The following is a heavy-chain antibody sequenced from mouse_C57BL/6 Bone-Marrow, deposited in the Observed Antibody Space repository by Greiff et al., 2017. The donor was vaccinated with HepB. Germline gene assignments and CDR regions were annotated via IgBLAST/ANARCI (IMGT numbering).Heavy chain of an antibody. CDR1: GFSLTSYG. Sequence: QVQLKESGPGLVAPSQSLSITCTVSGFSLTSYGVHWVRQPPGKGLEWLVVIWSDGSTTYNSALKSRLSISKDNSKSQVFLKMNSLQTDDTAMYYCARQPRIYYDYDEGAYAMDYWGQGTSVTVSS. J-gene: IGHJ4*01. D-gene: IGHD2-4*01. CDR3: ARQPRIYYDYDEGAYAMDY. V-gene: IGHV2-6-1*01. CDR2: IWSDGST.